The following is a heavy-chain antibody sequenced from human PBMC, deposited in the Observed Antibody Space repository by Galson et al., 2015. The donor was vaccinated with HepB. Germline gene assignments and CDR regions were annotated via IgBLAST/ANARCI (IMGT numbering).Heavy chain of an antibody. D-gene: IGHD3-10*01. CDR2: IYYSGST. CDR1: SISSSGYY. J-gene: IGHJ5*02. Sequence: SISSSGYYWGWIRQPPGKGLEWIGSIYYSGSTYYNPSLKSRVTISVDTSKNQFSLKLSSVTAADTAVYYCARPGDYYGSGSYYKAGWFDPWGQGTLVTVSS. CDR3: ARPGDYYGSGSYYKAGWFDP. V-gene: IGHV4-39*07.